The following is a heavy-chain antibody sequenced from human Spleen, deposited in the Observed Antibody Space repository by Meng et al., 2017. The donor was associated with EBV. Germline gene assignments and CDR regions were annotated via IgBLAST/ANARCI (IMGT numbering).Heavy chain of an antibody. Sequence: QVQLQQGGAGFLKTSETLSLTCAVYGWSFNGYYWSWVRQSPAKGLEWIGEVNHGASTNYNPSLKSRVTISVDTSKNQVSLNLRSVTAADTAVYYCAIKDGYNYYPDWGQGTLVTVSS. D-gene: IGHD5-24*01. J-gene: IGHJ4*02. V-gene: IGHV4-34*02. CDR1: GWSFNGYY. CDR3: AIKDGYNYYPD. CDR2: VNHGAST.